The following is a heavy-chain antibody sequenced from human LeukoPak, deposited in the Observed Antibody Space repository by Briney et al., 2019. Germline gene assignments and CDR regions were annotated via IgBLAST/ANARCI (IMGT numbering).Heavy chain of an antibody. CDR1: GDSISDFY. CDR3: ARDVVAAAGTWDY. V-gene: IGHV4-4*07. CDR2: IYASGST. Sequence: SETLSLICTVSGDSISDFYWSWLRQPAEKGLEWIGRIYASGSTNYNPSLKSRVTMSVDTSKNQFSLRLSSVTAADTAMYYCARDVVAAAGTWDYWGQGTLVTVSS. D-gene: IGHD6-13*01. J-gene: IGHJ4*02.